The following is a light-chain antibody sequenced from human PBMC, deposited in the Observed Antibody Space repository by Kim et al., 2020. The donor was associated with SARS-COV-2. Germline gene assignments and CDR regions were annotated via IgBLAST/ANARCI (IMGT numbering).Light chain of an antibody. CDR3: SSYTSSSTYYV. CDR2: DVS. V-gene: IGLV2-14*01. CDR1: SSDIGGYKY. Sequence: QSALTQPASVSGSPVQSITISCTGTSSDIGGYKYVSWYQQHPGKAPKLMIYDVSKRPSGVANRFSGSKSGNTASLTISGLQAGDEADYYCSSYTSSSTYYVFGAGTKVTVL. J-gene: IGLJ1*01.